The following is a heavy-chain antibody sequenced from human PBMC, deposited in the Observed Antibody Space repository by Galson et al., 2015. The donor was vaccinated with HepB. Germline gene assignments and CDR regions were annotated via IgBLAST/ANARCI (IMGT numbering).Heavy chain of an antibody. CDR2: IYNSGTT. CDR3: ARQGTYCSGGRCYSFDS. V-gene: IGHV4-61*07. D-gene: IGHD2-15*01. J-gene: IGHJ4*02. Sequence: WDWIRQSPGKGLEWIGYIYNSGTTNYNPSLQSRVSLSVAPAKNEFSLKVTSVTGADTAVYYYARQGTYCSGGRCYSFDSWGQGTLVIVSA.